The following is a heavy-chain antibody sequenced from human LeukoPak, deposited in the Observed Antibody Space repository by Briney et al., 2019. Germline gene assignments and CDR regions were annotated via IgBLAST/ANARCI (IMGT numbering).Heavy chain of an antibody. V-gene: IGHV4-59*08. D-gene: IGHD1-26*01. CDR2: IYYSGST. J-gene: IGHJ5*02. Sequence: SETLSLTCTVSGGSISSYYWSWIRQPPGKGLEWIGYIYYSGSTNYNPSLKSRVTISVDTSKNQFSLKLSSVTAADTAVYYCARGRNSGSYYWFDPWGQGTLVTVSS. CDR1: GGSISSYY. CDR3: ARGRNSGSYYWFDP.